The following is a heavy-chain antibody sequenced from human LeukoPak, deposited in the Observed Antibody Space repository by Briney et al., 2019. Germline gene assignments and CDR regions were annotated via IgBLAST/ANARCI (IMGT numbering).Heavy chain of an antibody. D-gene: IGHD6-13*01. V-gene: IGHV4-59*01. J-gene: IGHJ4*02. Sequence: SETLSLTCTVSGGSISSYYWSWIRQPPGKGLEWIGYIYYGGSTNYNPSLKSRVTISVDTSKNQFSLKLSSVTAADTAVYYCARQQLSQLYYFDYWGQGTLVTVSS. CDR2: IYYGGST. CDR1: GGSISSYY. CDR3: ARQQLSQLYYFDY.